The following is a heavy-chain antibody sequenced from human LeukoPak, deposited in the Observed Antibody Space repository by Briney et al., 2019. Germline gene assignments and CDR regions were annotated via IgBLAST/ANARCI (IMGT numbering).Heavy chain of an antibody. D-gene: IGHD2-15*01. J-gene: IGHJ4*02. CDR3: ARSGVAVYFDY. CDR1: GGSISSGGYY. CDR2: IYYSGST. V-gene: IGHV4-31*03. Sequence: SETLSLTCTVSGGSISSGGYYWSWIRQHPGKGLEWIGYIYYSGSTYYNPSLKSRVTISVDTSKNQFSLKLSSVTAADTAVYYCARSGVAVYFDYWGQGTLVTVSS.